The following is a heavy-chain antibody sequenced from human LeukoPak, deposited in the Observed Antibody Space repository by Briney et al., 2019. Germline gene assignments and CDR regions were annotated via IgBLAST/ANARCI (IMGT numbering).Heavy chain of an antibody. CDR3: ARKTDHQTGGDY. V-gene: IGHV3-23*01. D-gene: IGHD1-1*01. CDR2: ISGDGGYI. Sequence: GGSLRLSCAASGFSFSSYAMNWVRQAPGKGLEWVSTISGDGGYIYYADSVKGRFTISRDNSKNTLYLQMNSLRAEDTAVYYCARKTDHQTGGDYWGQGTLVTVSS. CDR1: GFSFSSYA. J-gene: IGHJ4*02.